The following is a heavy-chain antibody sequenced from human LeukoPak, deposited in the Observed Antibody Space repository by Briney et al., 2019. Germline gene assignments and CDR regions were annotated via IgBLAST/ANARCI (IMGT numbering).Heavy chain of an antibody. J-gene: IGHJ3*02. CDR2: ISSDSSTI. CDR3: ARNFDI. V-gene: IGHV3-48*01. CDR1: GFTFSTYT. Sequence: PGGSLTLSCAASGFTFSTYTMNWVRQAPGKGLEWVSYISSDSSTIYYADSVKGRFTISRDNAKNSLYLQMNSLRAEDTAVYYCARNFDISGPVAMVTVSS.